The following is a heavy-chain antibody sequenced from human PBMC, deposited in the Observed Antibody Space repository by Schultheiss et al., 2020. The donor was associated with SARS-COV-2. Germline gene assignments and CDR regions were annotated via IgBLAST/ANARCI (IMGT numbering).Heavy chain of an antibody. J-gene: IGHJ4*02. D-gene: IGHD3/OR15-3a*01. CDR3: AKDWVRDGHYTIDS. CDR2: IRSKANSYAT. CDR1: GFTFSGSA. Sequence: GGSLRLSCAASGFTFSGSAMHWVRQASGKGLEWVGHIRSKANSYATAYGASVKGRFTISRDDSKNTAYLQMNSLRVEDTAIYYCAKDWVRDGHYTIDSWGQGTLVTVSS. V-gene: IGHV3-73*01.